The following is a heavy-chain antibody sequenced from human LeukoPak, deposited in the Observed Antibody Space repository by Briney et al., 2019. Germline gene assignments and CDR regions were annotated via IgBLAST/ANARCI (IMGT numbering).Heavy chain of an antibody. CDR1: GFNFRSSW. Sequence: PGGSLRLSCTVSGFNFRSSWMSWVRQAPGKGLEWVASINQDGREKYYVASVKGRFTISRDNAENSLYLQMNSLRAGDTAVYYCASPDRGFFDYWGQGTLVTVSS. J-gene: IGHJ4*02. V-gene: IGHV3-7*03. CDR3: ASPDRGFFDY. CDR2: INQDGREK. D-gene: IGHD3-10*01.